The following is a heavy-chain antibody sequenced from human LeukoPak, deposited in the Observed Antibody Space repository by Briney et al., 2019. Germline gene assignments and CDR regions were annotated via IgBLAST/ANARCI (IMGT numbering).Heavy chain of an antibody. Sequence: SETLSLTCTVSGGSISSYYWSWIRQPPGKGLEWIGYIYYSGSTNYNPSLKSRVTISVDTSKNQFSLKLSSVTAADTAVYYCARLLYSSSAHDYYYYGMDVWGQGTTVTVSS. CDR3: ARLLYSSSAHDYYYYGMDV. CDR2: IYYSGST. J-gene: IGHJ6*02. V-gene: IGHV4-59*08. D-gene: IGHD6-6*01. CDR1: GGSISSYY.